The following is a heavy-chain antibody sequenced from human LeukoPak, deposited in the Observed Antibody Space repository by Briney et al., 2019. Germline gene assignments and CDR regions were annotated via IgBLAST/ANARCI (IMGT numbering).Heavy chain of an antibody. J-gene: IGHJ4*02. D-gene: IGHD3/OR15-3a*01. CDR3: ALRDGPAMYFDY. V-gene: IGHV3-74*01. CDR1: GFTFSDYW. Sequence: GGSLRLSCAASGFTFSDYWMHWVRQAPGKGLVWVSRIKSDGSSTSYADSVKGRFTISRDNSKNKLYLQMNSLRAEDTAVYYCALRDGPAMYFDYWGQGTLVTVSS. CDR2: IKSDGSST.